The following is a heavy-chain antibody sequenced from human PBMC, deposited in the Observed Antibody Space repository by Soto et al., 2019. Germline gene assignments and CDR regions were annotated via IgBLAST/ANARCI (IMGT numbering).Heavy chain of an antibody. CDR2: ISSGSSTI. J-gene: IGHJ4*02. V-gene: IGHV3-48*01. Sequence: GGSLRLSCAASGFTFSSYSMNWVRQAPGKGLEWVSYISSGSSTIYYADSLKGRFTISRDNAKNSLYLQMNSLRAEDTAVYYCAKSLGLYSASYWGQGTLVTVSS. CDR3: AKSLGLYSASY. CDR1: GFTFSSYS. D-gene: IGHD6-13*01.